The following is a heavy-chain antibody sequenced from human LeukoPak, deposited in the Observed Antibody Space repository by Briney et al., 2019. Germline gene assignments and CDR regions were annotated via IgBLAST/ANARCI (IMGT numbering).Heavy chain of an antibody. Sequence: GGSLRLSCSASGFTFTTYSMHWVRQAPGKGLEWVAAISNDGDKKYYADSVKGQFTISRDNSKNTLYLQMNDLRAEDTAVYYCIRELYNYGMDVWGQGTTVTVSS. V-gene: IGHV3-30-3*01. CDR2: ISNDGDKK. CDR1: GFTFTTYS. CDR3: IRELYNYGMDV. J-gene: IGHJ6*02.